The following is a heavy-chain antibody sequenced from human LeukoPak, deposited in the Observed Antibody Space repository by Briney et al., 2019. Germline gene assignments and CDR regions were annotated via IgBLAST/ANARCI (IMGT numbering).Heavy chain of an antibody. V-gene: IGHV4-61*05. D-gene: IGHD4-17*01. J-gene: IGHJ4*02. CDR1: GGSISSSSYY. CDR3: ARNPLIDYGDFYFDY. CDR2: IYYSGST. Sequence: SETLSLTCTVSGGSISSSSYYWGWIRQPPGKGLEWIGYIYYSGSTNYNPSLKSRVTISVDTSKNQFSLKLSSVTAADTAVYYCARNPLIDYGDFYFDYWGQGTLVTVSS.